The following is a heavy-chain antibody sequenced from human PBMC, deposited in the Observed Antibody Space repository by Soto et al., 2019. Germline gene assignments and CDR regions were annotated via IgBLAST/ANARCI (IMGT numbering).Heavy chain of an antibody. Sequence: EVKLLESGGGLVQPGGSLRLSCGVSGFTVTSNGVSWVRQAPGKGLEWVSAISPNGQGIWYADSVKGRFTISRDISRNTVFLQMDSLRAEDTAVYYCPKDRQYPRDYFHYWGQGTLVTVSS. CDR2: ISPNGQGI. J-gene: IGHJ4*02. D-gene: IGHD4-4*01. V-gene: IGHV3-23*01. CDR1: GFTVTSNG. CDR3: PKDRQYPRDYFHY.